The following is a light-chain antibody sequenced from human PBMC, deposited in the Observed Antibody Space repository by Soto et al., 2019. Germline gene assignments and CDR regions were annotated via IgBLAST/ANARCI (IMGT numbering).Light chain of an antibody. Sequence: LTQPASVSGSPGQSITISCTGTSSDVGGYNYVSWYQQHPGKAPKLMIYEVSNRPSGVSNRFSGSKSGNTASLTISGLQAEDEADYYCSSYTSSSTYVFGTGTKV. CDR2: EVS. J-gene: IGLJ1*01. V-gene: IGLV2-14*01. CDR1: SSDVGGYNY. CDR3: SSYTSSSTYV.